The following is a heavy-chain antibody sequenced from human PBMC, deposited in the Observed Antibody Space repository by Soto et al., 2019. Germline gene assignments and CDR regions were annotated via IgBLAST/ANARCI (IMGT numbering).Heavy chain of an antibody. CDR3: ARIRGYWYGLDV. V-gene: IGHV3-23*01. J-gene: IGHJ6*02. Sequence: EVQLLEFGGGLVQPGGSLRLSCAASGFPLSTYGMSWVRQAPGKGLEWVSSITGTGGDTYYADSVKGRFTSSRDNSNNMLYLQMNSLRVEDTAVYYCARIRGYWYGLDVWGQGTTITVSS. CDR1: GFPLSTYG. CDR2: ITGTGGDT.